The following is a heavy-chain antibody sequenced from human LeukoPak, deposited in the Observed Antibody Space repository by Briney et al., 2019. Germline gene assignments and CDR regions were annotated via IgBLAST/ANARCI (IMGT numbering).Heavy chain of an antibody. J-gene: IGHJ4*02. Sequence: PSETLSLTCTVSGGSISSSSSYWGWIRQPPGKGLEWIGTIYYSGSTYYNPSLKSRVTMSADTSKNQFSLKLSSVTVADTAVYSCARHRPAAWNHFDSWGQGTLVTVSS. CDR3: ARHRPAAWNHFDS. CDR1: GGSISSSSSY. D-gene: IGHD6-13*01. V-gene: IGHV4-39*01. CDR2: IYYSGST.